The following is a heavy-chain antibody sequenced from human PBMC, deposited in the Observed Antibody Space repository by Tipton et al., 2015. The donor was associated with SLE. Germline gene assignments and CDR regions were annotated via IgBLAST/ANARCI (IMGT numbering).Heavy chain of an antibody. J-gene: IGHJ4*02. CDR1: GGSFSGYY. Sequence: TLSLTCAVYGGSFSGYYWSWIRQPPGKGLEWIGEINHSEGTNYNPSLKCRVTISVDTSKNQFSLKLSSVTAADTTVYYCAREGIPPGIALAGFYYWGQGTLVTVSS. V-gene: IGHV4-34*01. CDR3: AREGIPPGIALAGFYY. D-gene: IGHD6-19*01. CDR2: INHSEGT.